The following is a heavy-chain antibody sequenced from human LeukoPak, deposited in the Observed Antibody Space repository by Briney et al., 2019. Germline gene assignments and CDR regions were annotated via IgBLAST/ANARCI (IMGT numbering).Heavy chain of an antibody. CDR1: GYTFISYG. Sequence: ASVKVSCKASGYTFISYGISWVRQAPGQGLEWMGWINPNSGGTNYAQKFQGWVTMTRDTSISTAYVELSRLRSDDTAVYYCARGVLPAAMRGVGDAFDIWGQGTMVTVSS. J-gene: IGHJ3*02. D-gene: IGHD2-2*01. CDR3: ARGVLPAAMRGVGDAFDI. V-gene: IGHV1-2*04. CDR2: INPNSGGT.